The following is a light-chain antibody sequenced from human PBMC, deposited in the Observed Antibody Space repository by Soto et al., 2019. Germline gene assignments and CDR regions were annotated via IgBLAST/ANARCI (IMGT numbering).Light chain of an antibody. V-gene: IGKV1-39*01. Sequence: DIQMTQSPSSLSASVGDRVTITCRASQSISSYLNWYQQKPGKAPKLLIYAAPSWQSGVPSRFSGSGSGTDFTLTINSLQPEDFATYYCQQSYSAPRTFGQGTKVEIK. CDR1: QSISSY. CDR2: AAP. CDR3: QQSYSAPRT. J-gene: IGKJ1*01.